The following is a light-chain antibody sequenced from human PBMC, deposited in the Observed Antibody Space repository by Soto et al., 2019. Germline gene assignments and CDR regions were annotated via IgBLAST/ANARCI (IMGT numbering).Light chain of an antibody. J-gene: IGKJ1*01. CDR2: GAS. CDR3: QQYGSSPPFT. V-gene: IGKV3-20*01. Sequence: EIVLTQSPGTLSLSPGERATLSCRASQSVSSSYLAWYQQKPGQAPRLLIYGASSRATGIPDRFDGSGSGTDFTLTISRLEPEDFAVYYCQQYGSSPPFTFGQGTKVEIK. CDR1: QSVSSSY.